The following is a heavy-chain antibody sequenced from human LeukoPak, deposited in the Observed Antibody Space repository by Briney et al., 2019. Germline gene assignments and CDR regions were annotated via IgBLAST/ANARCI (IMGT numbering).Heavy chain of an antibody. Sequence: GGSLRLSCAASGFTVSSNYMSWVRQAPGKGLEWVSVIYSGGSTYYADSVKGRFTISRDNSKNTLYLQMNSLRAEDTAVYYCALTITPYYMDVWGKGTTVTVSS. CDR1: GFTVSSNY. D-gene: IGHD5-12*01. CDR2: IYSGGST. V-gene: IGHV3-53*01. CDR3: ALTITPYYMDV. J-gene: IGHJ6*03.